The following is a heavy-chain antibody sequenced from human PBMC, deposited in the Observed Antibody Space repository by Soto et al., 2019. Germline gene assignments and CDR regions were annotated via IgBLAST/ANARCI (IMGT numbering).Heavy chain of an antibody. D-gene: IGHD5-18*01. CDR3: ARGLGYWGYSYGDGAPVDY. CDR2: INHSGST. CDR1: GGSFSGYY. V-gene: IGHV4-34*01. Sequence: QVQLQQWGAGLLKPSETLSLTCAVYGGSFSGYYWSWIRQPPGKGLEWIGEINHSGSTNYNPSLKSRVTISVDTSKNQFSLKLSSVTAADTAVYYCARGLGYWGYSYGDGAPVDYWGQGTLVTVSS. J-gene: IGHJ4*02.